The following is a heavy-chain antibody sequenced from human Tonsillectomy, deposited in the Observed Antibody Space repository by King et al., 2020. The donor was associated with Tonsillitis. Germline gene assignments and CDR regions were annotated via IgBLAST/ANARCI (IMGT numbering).Heavy chain of an antibody. CDR1: GFSFSTSA. Sequence: VQLVESGGGLVQPGGSLRLSCAASGFSFSTSAMSWVRQAPGKGLEWVSGISGSDRRTYYADSVKGRFTISRDNSKNMLYLQMNSLRAEDTAVYYCAKSGGRSVGYSSGLDYWGQGTLVTVSS. J-gene: IGHJ4*02. CDR2: ISGSDRRT. CDR3: AKSGGRSVGYSSGLDY. V-gene: IGHV3-23*04. D-gene: IGHD6-25*01.